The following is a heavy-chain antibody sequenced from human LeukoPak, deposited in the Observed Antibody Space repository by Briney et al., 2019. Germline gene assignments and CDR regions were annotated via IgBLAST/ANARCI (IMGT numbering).Heavy chain of an antibody. CDR2: ISSSSSYI. V-gene: IGHV3-21*01. J-gene: IGHJ6*02. D-gene: IGHD5-18*01. CDR1: GFTFRSYS. CDR3: ARAGTAMVSGMDV. Sequence: GGSLRLSCAPSGFTFRSYSMSWVRQAPRKGLEGVSAISSSSSYIYYADSVEGRFTISRDNAKNSPYLQINSLRAEDTAVYYCARAGTAMVSGMDVWGQGTTVTVSS.